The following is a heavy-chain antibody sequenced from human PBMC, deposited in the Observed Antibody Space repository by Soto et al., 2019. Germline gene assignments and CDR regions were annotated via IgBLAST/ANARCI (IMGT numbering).Heavy chain of an antibody. D-gene: IGHD4-17*01. CDR1: GGANSGDT. V-gene: IGHV1-69*02. Sequence: SLVNVSRKTSGGANSGDTISWLRQAPGQGLEWMGRIIPILGIANYAQKFQGRVTITAAKSTSTAYMELSSLRSEDTAVYYCARGYGPYYLDYWGQGTLVTVSS. CDR2: IIPILGIA. CDR3: ARGYGPYYLDY. J-gene: IGHJ4*02.